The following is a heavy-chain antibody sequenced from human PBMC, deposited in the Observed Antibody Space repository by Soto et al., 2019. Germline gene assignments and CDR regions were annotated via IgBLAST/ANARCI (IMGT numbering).Heavy chain of an antibody. Sequence: PSETLSLTCAVSSGSMSSSNWWSGVRQPPGKGLEWIGEIYHSGSTNYNPSPKSRVTISVDKSKNQFSLKLSSVTAADTAVYCCARGCTNGVCYTAPKAFDIWGQGTMVTVSS. V-gene: IGHV4-4*01. J-gene: IGHJ3*02. CDR2: IYHSGST. CDR1: SGSMSSSNW. CDR3: ARGCTNGVCYTAPKAFDI. D-gene: IGHD2-8*01.